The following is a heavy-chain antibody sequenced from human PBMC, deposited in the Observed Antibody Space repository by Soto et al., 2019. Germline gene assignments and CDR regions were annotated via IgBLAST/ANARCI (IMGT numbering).Heavy chain of an antibody. Sequence: QVHLQESGPRLVKPSETLSLTCTVSGGSISNYYWSWIRQPPGRGLEWIGHIFYSGSTNYNPALKSRVTISVDTSKSQFSLKLSSVTAADTAVYYCAKDSGYNYGYFSWFDRWGQGTLVTVSS. D-gene: IGHD5-18*01. J-gene: IGHJ5*02. CDR1: GGSISNYY. CDR3: AKDSGYNYGYFSWFDR. V-gene: IGHV4-59*01. CDR2: IFYSGST.